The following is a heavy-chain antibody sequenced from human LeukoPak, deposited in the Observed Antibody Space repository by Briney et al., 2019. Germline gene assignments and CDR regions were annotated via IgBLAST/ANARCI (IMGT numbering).Heavy chain of an antibody. Sequence: ASVTVSCKASGYTFTSYGISWVRQAPGQGLEWMGWISAYNGNTNYAQKLQGRVTMTTDTSTSTAYMELRSLRSDDTAVYYCARVGLALYYYYGMDVWGQGTTVTVSS. D-gene: IGHD6-19*01. CDR1: GYTFTSYG. V-gene: IGHV1-18*01. CDR3: ARVGLALYYYYGMDV. J-gene: IGHJ6*02. CDR2: ISAYNGNT.